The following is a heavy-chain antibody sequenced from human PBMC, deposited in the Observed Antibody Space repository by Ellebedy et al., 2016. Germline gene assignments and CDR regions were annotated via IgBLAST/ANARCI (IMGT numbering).Heavy chain of an antibody. CDR1: GYPFTSFD. Sequence: ASVKVSCXASGYPFTSFDINWVRQATGQGLEWMGWMSPNSGYTGYAHKFQGRVTVTSDSSISTVYMELSSLRSDDTAVYYCARRDGMDVWGQGTTVTVSS. V-gene: IGHV1-8*02. CDR2: MSPNSGYT. J-gene: IGHJ6*02. CDR3: ARRDGMDV.